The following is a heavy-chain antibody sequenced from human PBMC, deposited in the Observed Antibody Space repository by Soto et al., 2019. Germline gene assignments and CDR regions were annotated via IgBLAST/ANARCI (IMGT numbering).Heavy chain of an antibody. V-gene: IGHV3-33*01. J-gene: IGHJ4*02. Sequence: QVQLVESGGGVVQPGTSLRLSCAASGFTFSTYCMHWVRQAPGKGLDWVALIRYDGSRTQYAESVKGRFTISRDNSRNTLFLQMNSLRVEDTAVYYCAREQIGVAGSTYDYWGQGTLVTVSS. CDR2: IRYDGSRT. D-gene: IGHD6-19*01. CDR1: GFTFSTYC. CDR3: AREQIGVAGSTYDY.